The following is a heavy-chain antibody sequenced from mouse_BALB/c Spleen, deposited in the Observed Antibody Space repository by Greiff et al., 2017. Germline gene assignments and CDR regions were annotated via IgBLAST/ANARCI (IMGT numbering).Heavy chain of an antibody. CDR1: GFTFSDFY. Sequence: EVKVVESGGGLVQPGGSLRLSCATSGFTFSDFYMEWVRQPPGKRLEWIAASRNKANDYTTEYSASVKGRFIVSRDTSQSILYLQMNALRAEDTAIYYCAREYDYEGAYWGQGTLVTVSA. J-gene: IGHJ3*01. CDR2: SRNKANDYTT. V-gene: IGHV7-1*02. CDR3: AREYDYEGAY. D-gene: IGHD2-4*01.